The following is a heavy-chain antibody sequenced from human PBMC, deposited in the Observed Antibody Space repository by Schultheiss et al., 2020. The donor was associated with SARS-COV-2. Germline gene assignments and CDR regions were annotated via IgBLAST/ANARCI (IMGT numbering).Heavy chain of an antibody. CDR3: ARDPLLGYGDYFDY. D-gene: IGHD4-17*01. Sequence: GGSLRLSCAASGFTFSSFVMHWVRQAPGKGLEWVAVISYDGSNKYYADSVKGRFTISRDNFKNTLYLQMNSLRAEDTAVYYCARDPLLGYGDYFDYWGQGTLVTVSS. CDR1: GFTFSSFV. J-gene: IGHJ4*02. V-gene: IGHV3-30*01. CDR2: ISYDGSNK.